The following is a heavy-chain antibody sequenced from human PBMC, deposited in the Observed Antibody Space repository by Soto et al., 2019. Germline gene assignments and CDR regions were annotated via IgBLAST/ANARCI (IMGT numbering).Heavy chain of an antibody. CDR3: ARDRFYGSSWYKGGMDV. CDR1: GFTFNTYS. V-gene: IGHV3-48*01. D-gene: IGHD6-13*01. CDR2: ISSSSGSI. Sequence: EVQLVESGGGLVRPGGSLRLSCAASGFTFNTYSMNWVRQAPGKGLEWVSFISSSSGSIYYADSVKGRFTISRDNAXNXXYLQMNSLRAEDTAVYYCARDRFYGSSWYKGGMDVWGQGTTVTVSS. J-gene: IGHJ6*02.